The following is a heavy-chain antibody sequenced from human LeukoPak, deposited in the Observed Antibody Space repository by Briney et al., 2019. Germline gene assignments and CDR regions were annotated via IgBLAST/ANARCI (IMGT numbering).Heavy chain of an antibody. J-gene: IGHJ3*02. D-gene: IGHD2-2*01. Sequence: SQTLSLTCAISGDSVSSNSAAWHWIRQSPSRGLEWLARTYYRSKGYNDYAVSVKSRITINPDTYKNQFSLQLNSVTPEDTAVYYCARYQLLEEAFDIWGQGTMVTVSS. CDR1: GDSVSSNSAA. CDR2: TYYRSKGYN. V-gene: IGHV6-1*01. CDR3: ARYQLLEEAFDI.